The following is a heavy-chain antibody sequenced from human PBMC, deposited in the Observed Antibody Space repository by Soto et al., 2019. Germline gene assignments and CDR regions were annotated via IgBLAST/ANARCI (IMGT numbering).Heavy chain of an antibody. D-gene: IGHD2-21*01. CDR3: ARARPGIAGDVLHY. CDR1: GFTFSSHW. J-gene: IGHJ4*01. V-gene: IGHV3-7*05. CDR2: IKQGGTEK. Sequence: PGGSLRLCCAASGFTFSSHWMTWVRQAPGKGLEWVANIKQGGTEKFYVDSVKGRFTISRDNAKNSLYLQMNSLRVEDTAVYYCARARPGIAGDVLHYWGLGTLITVSS.